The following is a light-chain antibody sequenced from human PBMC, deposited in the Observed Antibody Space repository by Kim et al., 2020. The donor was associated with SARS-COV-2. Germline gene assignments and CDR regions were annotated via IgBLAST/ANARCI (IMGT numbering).Light chain of an antibody. J-gene: IGKJ5*01. CDR2: DTS. V-gene: IGKV3-11*01. Sequence: EIVLTQSPATLSLSPGKTATLSCRTSQSVSKYLAWFQQKPGQAPRLLIYDTSNRATGTPARFSGGGSGTDFTLTVSSLEPEDFAVYYCQQRISWPRVTFGQGTRLEIK. CDR1: QSVSKY. CDR3: QQRISWPRVT.